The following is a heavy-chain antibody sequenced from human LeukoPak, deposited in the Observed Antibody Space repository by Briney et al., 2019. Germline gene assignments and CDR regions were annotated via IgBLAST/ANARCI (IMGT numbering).Heavy chain of an antibody. V-gene: IGHV1-69*06. J-gene: IGHJ4*02. CDR1: GGTFSSYA. D-gene: IGHD1-26*01. CDR3: ATVIFVVGAFTHDY. CDR2: IIPIFGTA. Sequence: SVKVSCKASGGTFSSYAISWVRQAPGQRLEWMGGIIPIFGTANYAQKFQGRVTITADKSTSTAYMELSSLRSEDTAVYYCATVIFVVGAFTHDYWGQGTLVTVSS.